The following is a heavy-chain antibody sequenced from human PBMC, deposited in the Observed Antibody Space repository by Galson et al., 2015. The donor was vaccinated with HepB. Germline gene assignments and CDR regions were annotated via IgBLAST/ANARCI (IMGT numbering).Heavy chain of an antibody. CDR1: GYTFTNSD. D-gene: IGHD2-8*01. CDR3: ARGRYCTSGACPYYFDN. Sequence: SVKVSCKASGYTFTNSDINWVRQATGQGLEWMGWMNPDSGNTGYAQKFQGRVTMTRNTSISTAYMGLSSLRSEDTAVYYCARGRYCTSGACPYYFDNWGQGTLVTVSS. J-gene: IGHJ4*02. V-gene: IGHV1-8*01. CDR2: MNPDSGNT.